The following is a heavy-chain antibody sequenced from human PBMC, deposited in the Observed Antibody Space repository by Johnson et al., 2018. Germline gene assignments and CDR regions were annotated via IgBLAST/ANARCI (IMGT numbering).Heavy chain of an antibody. CDR2: ISSSSSTI. D-gene: IGHD1-26*01. Sequence: VQLVESGGGLVQPGGSLRLSCAASGFTFSSYSMNWVRQAPGKGREWVSYISSSSSTIYYADSVKGRFTISRDNAKNSLYLQMNSMGYEDTAVYYCARERWGLLGDRAFDIWGQGTMVTVSS. V-gene: IGHV3-48*02. CDR1: GFTFSSYS. CDR3: ARERWGLLGDRAFDI. J-gene: IGHJ3*02.